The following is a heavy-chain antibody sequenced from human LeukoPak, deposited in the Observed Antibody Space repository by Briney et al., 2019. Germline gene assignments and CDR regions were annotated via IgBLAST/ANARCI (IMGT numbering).Heavy chain of an antibody. Sequence: SETLSLTCTVSGGSISSSSYYWSWIRQPPGKGLEWIGEINHSGSTNYNPSLKSRVTISVDTSKNQFSLKLSSVTAADTAVYYCARVKGIAVATRAIMDVWGKGTTVTVSS. CDR2: INHSGST. D-gene: IGHD6-19*01. CDR1: GGSISSSSYY. J-gene: IGHJ6*04. V-gene: IGHV4-39*07. CDR3: ARVKGIAVATRAIMDV.